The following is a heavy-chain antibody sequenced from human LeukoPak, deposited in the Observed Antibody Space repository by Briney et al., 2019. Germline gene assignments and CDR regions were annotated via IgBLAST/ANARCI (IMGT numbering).Heavy chain of an antibody. D-gene: IGHD1-26*01. CDR1: GGSISSSSYY. Sequence: PSETLSLTCTVSGGSISSSSYYWGWIRQPPGKGLEWIGSINYSGSTYYNPSLKSRVTISVDTSKNQFSLKLSSVTAADTAVYYCARCDLVGAMCYFDYWGQGTLVTVSS. V-gene: IGHV4-39*01. CDR2: INYSGST. CDR3: ARCDLVGAMCYFDY. J-gene: IGHJ4*02.